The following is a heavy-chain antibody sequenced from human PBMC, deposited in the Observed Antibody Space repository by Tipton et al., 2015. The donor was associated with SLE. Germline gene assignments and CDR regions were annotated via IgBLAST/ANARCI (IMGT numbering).Heavy chain of an antibody. V-gene: IGHV1-2*02. CDR1: GYTFTAYG. D-gene: IGHD7-27*01. Sequence: QSGAEVKKPGASVKVSCKASGYTFTAYGITWVRQAPGQGLDWVGWINPNSGGTDSAQKFQGRVTMTRDTSITTAYMDLRSLRSDDSAVYYCARALPQLGRRDAFDVWGQGTMVTVSS. CDR3: ARALPQLGRRDAFDV. CDR2: INPNSGGT. J-gene: IGHJ3*01.